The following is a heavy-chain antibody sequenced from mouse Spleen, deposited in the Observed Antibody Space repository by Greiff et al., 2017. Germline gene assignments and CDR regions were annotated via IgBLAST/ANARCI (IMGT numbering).Heavy chain of an antibody. CDR1: GFTFSDYY. Sequence: EVKLVESGGGLVKPGGSLKLSCAASGFTFSDYYMYWVRQTPEKRLEWVATISDGGSYTYYPDSVKGRFTISRDNAKNNLYLQMSSLKSEDTAMYYCARGGGKLRYLVPDYWGQGTTLTVSS. CDR2: ISDGGSYT. CDR3: ARGGGKLRYLVPDY. J-gene: IGHJ2*01. D-gene: IGHD1-1*01. V-gene: IGHV5-4*02.